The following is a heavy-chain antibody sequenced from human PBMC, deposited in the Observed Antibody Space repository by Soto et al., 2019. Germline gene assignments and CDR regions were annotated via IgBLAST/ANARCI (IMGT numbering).Heavy chain of an antibody. CDR1: GGTFSSYA. CDR3: ARDWYYYDSSGHYPTPDAFDI. Sequence: SVKVSCKASGGTFSSYAISWVRQAPGQGLEWMGGIIPIFGTANYAQKFQGRVTITADESTSTAYMELSSLRSEDTAAYYCARDWYYYDSSGHYPTPDAFDIWGQGTMVPVSS. J-gene: IGHJ3*02. V-gene: IGHV1-69*13. D-gene: IGHD3-22*01. CDR2: IIPIFGTA.